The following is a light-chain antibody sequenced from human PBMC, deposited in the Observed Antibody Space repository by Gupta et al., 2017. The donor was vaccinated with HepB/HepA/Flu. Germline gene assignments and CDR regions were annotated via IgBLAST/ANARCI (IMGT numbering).Light chain of an antibody. CDR2: WAS. J-gene: IGKJ2*03. V-gene: IGKV4-1*01. CDR3: QQYISSPLS. CDR1: QTVFSSENRKNF. Sequence: DIVMSQSPDSLAVSLGERATITCKSSQTVFSSENRKNFLAWYQQKPGQPPRLLIYWASTRDSGVTDRVSGSGSGTEFTLTISSLQAEDVAVYFCQQYISSPLSFGQGTKVEIK.